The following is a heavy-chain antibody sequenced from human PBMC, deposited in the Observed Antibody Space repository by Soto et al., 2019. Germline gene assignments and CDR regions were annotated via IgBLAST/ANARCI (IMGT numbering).Heavy chain of an antibody. CDR1: GYTFTGYY. CDR3: ARAPGYSSSWSYFDY. D-gene: IGHD6-13*01. Sequence: QVQLVQSGAEVKKPGASVKVSCKASGYTFTGYYMHWVRQAPGQGLEWMGWINPNSGGTNYAQKFQGRVTMTRDTSISTAYMELSRLRSDDTAVYYCARAPGYSSSWSYFDYWGQGTLVTVSS. CDR2: INPNSGGT. J-gene: IGHJ4*02. V-gene: IGHV1-2*02.